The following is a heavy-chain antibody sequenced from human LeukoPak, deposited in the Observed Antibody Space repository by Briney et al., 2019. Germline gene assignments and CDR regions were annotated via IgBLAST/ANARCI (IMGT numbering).Heavy chain of an antibody. CDR1: GGSISSGSYY. D-gene: IGHD2-2*01. CDR3: ARAGYCSSTSCFPNWFDP. Sequence: SETLSPTCTVSGGSISSGSYYWSWIRQPAGKGLEWIGRIYTSGSTNYNPSLKSRVTISVDTSKNQFSLKLSSVTAADTAVYYCARAGYCSSTSCFPNWFDPWGQGTLVTVSS. J-gene: IGHJ5*02. V-gene: IGHV4-61*02. CDR2: IYTSGST.